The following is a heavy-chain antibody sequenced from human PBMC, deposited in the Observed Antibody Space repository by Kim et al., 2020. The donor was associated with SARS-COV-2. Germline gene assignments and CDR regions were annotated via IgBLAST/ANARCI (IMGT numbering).Heavy chain of an antibody. J-gene: IGHJ4*02. Sequence: VKGRFTISRDNSKNTLYLQMNSLRAEDTAVYYCAKGEVLRYFDWLYYFDYWGQGTLVTVSS. D-gene: IGHD3-9*01. CDR3: AKGEVLRYFDWLYYFDY. V-gene: IGHV3-30*02.